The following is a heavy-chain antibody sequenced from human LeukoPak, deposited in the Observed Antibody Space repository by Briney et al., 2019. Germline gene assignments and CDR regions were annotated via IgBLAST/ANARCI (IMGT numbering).Heavy chain of an antibody. CDR3: ARGPRGYYDSSGYYVDY. Sequence: PGGSLRLSCAASGFTFSSYGMHWVRQAPGKGLEWVAVISYDGSNKYYADSVKGRFTISRDNSKNTLYLQMNSLRAEDTAVYYCARGPRGYYDSSGYYVDYWGQGTLVTVSS. V-gene: IGHV3-30*03. CDR1: GFTFSSYG. J-gene: IGHJ4*02. CDR2: ISYDGSNK. D-gene: IGHD3-22*01.